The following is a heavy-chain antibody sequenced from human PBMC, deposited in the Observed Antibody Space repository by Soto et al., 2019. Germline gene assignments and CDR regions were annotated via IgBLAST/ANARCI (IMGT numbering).Heavy chain of an antibody. CDR2: ISISGGST. CDR1: GFTFSSYA. J-gene: IGHJ4*02. Sequence: EVQLLESGGGLVQPGGSLRLSCAASGFTFSSYAMSWVRQAPGKGLEWVSAISISGGSTYYADSVKGRFSISRDNSKNTLYLQMSSLRAEDTAVYYCAKAASTGSGWTDFDYWGQGTLVTVSS. CDR3: AKAASTGSGWTDFDY. D-gene: IGHD6-19*01. V-gene: IGHV3-23*01.